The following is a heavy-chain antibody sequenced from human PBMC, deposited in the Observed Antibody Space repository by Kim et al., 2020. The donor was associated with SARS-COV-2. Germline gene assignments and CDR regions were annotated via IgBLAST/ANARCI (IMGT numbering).Heavy chain of an antibody. V-gene: IGHV3-15*01. Sequence: GRFTISRDDSKNTLYLQMNSLKTEDTAVYYCTLLGYCSSTSCYTETTFDYWGQGTLVTVSS. D-gene: IGHD2-2*02. J-gene: IGHJ4*02. CDR3: TLLGYCSSTSCYTETTFDY.